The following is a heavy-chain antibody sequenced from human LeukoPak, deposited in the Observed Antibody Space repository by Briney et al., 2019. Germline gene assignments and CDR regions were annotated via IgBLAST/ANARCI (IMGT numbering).Heavy chain of an antibody. V-gene: IGHV4-39*07. CDR1: GGSISSSNYY. J-gene: IGHJ4*02. D-gene: IGHD4-23*01. CDR2: IYYSGST. Sequence: KPSETLSLTCTVSGGSISSSNYYWGWIRQPPGKGLEWIGNIYYSGSTYNNPSLKSRVTISVDTSKNQFSLKLSSVTAADTAVYYCARVGGNSPFDYWGQGTLVTVSS. CDR3: ARVGGNSPFDY.